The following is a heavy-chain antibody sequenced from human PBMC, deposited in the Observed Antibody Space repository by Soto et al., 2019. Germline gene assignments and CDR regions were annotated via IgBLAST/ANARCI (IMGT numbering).Heavy chain of an antibody. J-gene: IGHJ4*02. D-gene: IGHD5-12*01. V-gene: IGHV1-46*01. Sequence: ASVKVYCKASGYTFTSYYMHWVRQAPGQGLEWMGIINPSGGSTSYAQKFQGRVTMTRDTSTSTVYMELSSLRSEDTAVYYCARNIVATNFDYWGQGTLVTVSS. CDR2: INPSGGST. CDR1: GYTFTSYY. CDR3: ARNIVATNFDY.